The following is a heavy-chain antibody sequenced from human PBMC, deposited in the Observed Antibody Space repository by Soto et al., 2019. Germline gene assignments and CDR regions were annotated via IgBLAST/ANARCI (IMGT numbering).Heavy chain of an antibody. CDR1: GFTFSSYR. CDR3: ARGYCSGGSCYFAFDI. Sequence: EVQLVESGGGLVKPGGSLRLSCAASGFTFSSYRMNWVRQAPGKGLEWVSSISSSSSYIYYADSVKGRFTISRDNAKNSLYLQMNSLRAEDTAVYYCARGYCSGGSCYFAFDIWGQGTMVTVSS. D-gene: IGHD2-15*01. V-gene: IGHV3-21*01. CDR2: ISSSSSYI. J-gene: IGHJ3*02.